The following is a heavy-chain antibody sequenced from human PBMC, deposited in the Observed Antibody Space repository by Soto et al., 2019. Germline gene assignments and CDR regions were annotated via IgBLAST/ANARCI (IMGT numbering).Heavy chain of an antibody. Sequence: PGGSLRLSCAASGFPFSTSAMNWVRQAPGKGLEWVSIISATSDAAHYAESVKGRFTSSRDNSKNTLYLQMNSLRAEDTAVYYCGKSSPSSPVYNGMNLLRQVTTVTV. J-gene: IGHJ6*02. D-gene: IGHD3-10*01. V-gene: IGHV3-23*01. CDR1: GFPFSTSA. CDR3: GKSSPSSPVYNGMNL. CDR2: ISATSDAA.